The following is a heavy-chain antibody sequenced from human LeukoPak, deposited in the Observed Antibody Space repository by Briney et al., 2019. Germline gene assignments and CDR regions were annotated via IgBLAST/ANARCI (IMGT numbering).Heavy chain of an antibody. CDR2: ISSSSSTI. Sequence: GRSLRLSCAASGFTFSSYSMNWVRQAPGKGLEWVSYISSSSSTIYYADSVKGRFTISRDNAKNSLYLQMNSLRAEDTTVYYCARALYYYGSGENWFDPWGQGTLVTVSS. CDR1: GFTFSSYS. D-gene: IGHD3-10*01. CDR3: ARALYYYGSGENWFDP. J-gene: IGHJ5*02. V-gene: IGHV3-48*01.